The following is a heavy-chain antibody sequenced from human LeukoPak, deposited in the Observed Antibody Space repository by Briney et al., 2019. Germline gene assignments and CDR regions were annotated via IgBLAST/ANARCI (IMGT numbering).Heavy chain of an antibody. V-gene: IGHV3-74*01. Sequence: PGGSLRLSCAASGFTFSSYWVQWVRQAPGKGLVWISRINSDGSSLSYADSVKGRFTISRDNAKNTVYLQMNSLRAEDTAVYYCARELGGKGYWGQGTLVTVSS. CDR1: GFTFSSYW. D-gene: IGHD4-23*01. CDR2: INSDGSSL. J-gene: IGHJ4*02. CDR3: ARELGGKGY.